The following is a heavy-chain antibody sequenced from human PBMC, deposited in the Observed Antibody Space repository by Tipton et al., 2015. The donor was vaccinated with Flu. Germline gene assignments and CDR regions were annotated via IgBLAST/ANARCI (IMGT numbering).Heavy chain of an antibody. D-gene: IGHD5/OR15-5a*01. Sequence: SLRLSCAASRFTFSTYWMNWVRQAPGKGLEWVANINQDGSEKYYVDSVKGRFTISRDNLKNTLFLQMNSLRAEDTAIYYCAKVIPELVSGLDYWGQGTLVTVSS. CDR2: INQDGSEK. CDR1: RFTFSTYW. V-gene: IGHV3-7*03. CDR3: AKVIPELVSGLDY. J-gene: IGHJ4*02.